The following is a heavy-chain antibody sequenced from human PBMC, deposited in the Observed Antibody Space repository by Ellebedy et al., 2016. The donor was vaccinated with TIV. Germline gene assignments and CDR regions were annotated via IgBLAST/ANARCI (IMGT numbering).Heavy chain of an antibody. CDR3: AEDLRFGELFGPNWFDP. CDR1: GFTFDDYA. CDR2: ISGSGDTT. V-gene: IGHV3-23*01. D-gene: IGHD3-10*01. Sequence: GESLKISXAASGFTFDDYAMHWVRQAPGKGLEWVSAISGSGDTTYYADSVKGRFTISRDNSKNTLYLQMNSLRAEDTAVYFCAEDLRFGELFGPNWFDPWGQGTLVTVSS. J-gene: IGHJ5*02.